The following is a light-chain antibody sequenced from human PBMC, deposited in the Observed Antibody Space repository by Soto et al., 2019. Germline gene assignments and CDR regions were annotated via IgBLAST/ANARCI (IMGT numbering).Light chain of an antibody. Sequence: DIVMTQSPLSLPVTPGEPASISCRSSQSLLHRNGYNYIDWYVQKPGQAPHLLIFLATNRASGVPDRFSGSGSGTDFTLKISRVEPEYVGVYYCMLALYTQYTFGQRTKVEIK. CDR2: LAT. J-gene: IGKJ2*01. V-gene: IGKV2-28*01. CDR1: QSLLHRNGYNY. CDR3: MLALYTQYT.